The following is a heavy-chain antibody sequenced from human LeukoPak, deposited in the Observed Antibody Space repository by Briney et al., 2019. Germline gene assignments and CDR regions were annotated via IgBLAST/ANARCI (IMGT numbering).Heavy chain of an antibody. D-gene: IGHD3-10*01. CDR3: ARGGSGSGYLYYFDY. Sequence: ASVMVSCKASGHSFSDYSMHWVRLAPGQGLEWMGRIDFNSGGTTYAHNFQGRVTMTRDTSINTVYMELSGLTSDDTAVYYCARGGSGSGYLYYFDYWAKGTLVSVPS. CDR1: GHSFSDYS. V-gene: IGHV1-2*06. CDR2: IDFNSGGT. J-gene: IGHJ4*02.